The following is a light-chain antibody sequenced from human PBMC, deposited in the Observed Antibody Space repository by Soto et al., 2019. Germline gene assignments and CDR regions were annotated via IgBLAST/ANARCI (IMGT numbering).Light chain of an antibody. Sequence: DIQMTQSPPSVSASVGDRVSSTCRASQGISNWLAWYQQKPGRAPKLLIYTGSSLQSGVPSRFSGTGSGTDFTLTISSLQPEDVATYYCQQANSFPLTFGGGTKVEIK. J-gene: IGKJ4*01. V-gene: IGKV1-12*01. CDR2: TGS. CDR1: QGISNW. CDR3: QQANSFPLT.